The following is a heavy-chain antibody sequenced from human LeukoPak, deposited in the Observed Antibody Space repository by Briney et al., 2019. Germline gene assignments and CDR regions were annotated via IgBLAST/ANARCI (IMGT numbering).Heavy chain of an antibody. CDR2: VYYDGST. V-gene: IGHV4-39*07. CDR3: ARGLTAYYFPYYFDY. Sequence: SETLSLTCSASGGSISSTSYYWGWIRQPPGKGLEWIGSVYYDGSTYNSPSLKSRVTISVDTSKNQFSLRLSSVTAADTAEYYCARGLTAYYFPYYFDYWGQGTLVTVSS. D-gene: IGHD3-9*01. J-gene: IGHJ4*02. CDR1: GGSISSTSYY.